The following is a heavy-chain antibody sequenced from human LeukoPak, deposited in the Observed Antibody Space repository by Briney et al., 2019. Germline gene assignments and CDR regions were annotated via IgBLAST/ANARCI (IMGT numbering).Heavy chain of an antibody. D-gene: IGHD6-19*01. V-gene: IGHV1-2*02. J-gene: IGHJ4*02. Sequence: ASVKVSCKASGGTFSSYAISWVRQAPGQGLEWMGWINPNSGGTNYAQKFQGRVTMTRDTSISTAYMELSRLRSDDTAVYYCARSKDSSGWTLYSWGQGTLVTVSS. CDR2: INPNSGGT. CDR3: ARSKDSSGWTLYS. CDR1: GGTFSSYA.